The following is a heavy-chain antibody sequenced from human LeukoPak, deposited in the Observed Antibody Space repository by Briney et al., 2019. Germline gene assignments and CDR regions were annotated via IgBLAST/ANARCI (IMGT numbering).Heavy chain of an antibody. J-gene: IGHJ4*02. CDR1: GFTFRSYW. V-gene: IGHV3-7*03. CDR2: IKEDGSEK. Sequence: PGGSLRLSCAASGFTFRSYWMSWVRQAPGKGLEWVANIKEDGSEKYYVDSVKGRFTISRDNAKNSLYLQMNSLRAEDTALYYCASPYRGYSYGVAYWGQGTLVTVSS. CDR3: ASPYRGYSYGVAY. D-gene: IGHD5-18*01.